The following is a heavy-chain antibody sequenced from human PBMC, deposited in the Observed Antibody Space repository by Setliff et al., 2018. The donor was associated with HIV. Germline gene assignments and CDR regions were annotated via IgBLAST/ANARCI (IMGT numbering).Heavy chain of an antibody. Sequence: LRLSCAASGFSFGSYGMHWVRQAPGKGLEWVAFIRYDGINKNYADSVKGRFTISRDISKNTLYLQMNNLSTEDTAVYYCAKGPARTTMIVVVSAFDIWGQGTMVTVSS. V-gene: IGHV3-30*02. J-gene: IGHJ3*02. CDR1: GFSFGSYG. CDR3: AKGPARTTMIVVVSAFDI. CDR2: IRYDGINK. D-gene: IGHD3-22*01.